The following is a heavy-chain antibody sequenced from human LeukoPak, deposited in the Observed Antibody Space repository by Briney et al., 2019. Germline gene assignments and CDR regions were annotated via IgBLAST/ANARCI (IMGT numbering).Heavy chain of an antibody. J-gene: IGHJ6*03. V-gene: IGHV3-48*03. D-gene: IGHD5-18*01. CDR3: ARDPHTAMVPWYMDV. Sequence: PGGSLRLSCAASGFTFSSYEMNWVRQAPGKGLEWVSYISSSGSTIYYADSVKGRFTISRDNAKNSLYLQMNSLRAEDTAVYYCARDPHTAMVPWYMDVWGKGTTVTVS. CDR1: GFTFSSYE. CDR2: ISSSGSTI.